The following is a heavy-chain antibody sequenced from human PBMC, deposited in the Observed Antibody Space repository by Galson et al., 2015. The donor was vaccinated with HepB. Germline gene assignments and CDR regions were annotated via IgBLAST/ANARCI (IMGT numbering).Heavy chain of an antibody. CDR3: ARDSQWLVPGNWFDP. CDR2: INPNSGGT. V-gene: IGHV1-2*02. D-gene: IGHD6-19*01. J-gene: IGHJ5*02. Sequence: SVKVSCKASGYTFTGYYMHWVRQAPGQGLEWMGWINPNSGGTNYAQKFQGRVTMTRDTSISTAYMELSRLRSDDTAVYYCARDSQWLVPGNWFDPWGQGTLVTVSS. CDR1: GYTFTGYY.